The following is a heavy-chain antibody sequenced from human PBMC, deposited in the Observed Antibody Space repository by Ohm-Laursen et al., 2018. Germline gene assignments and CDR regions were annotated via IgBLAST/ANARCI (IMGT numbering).Heavy chain of an antibody. Sequence: SLRLSCAASGFTFSSYGMSWVRQAPGKGLEWVSAISGSGGSTCHADSVKGRFTIFRDNSKNTLYLQMNSLRAEDTAVYYCAMGQYCSSTSCYTVGSFDYWGQGTLVTVSS. CDR3: AMGQYCSSTSCYTVGSFDY. CDR2: ISGSGGST. CDR1: GFTFSSYG. D-gene: IGHD2-2*02. V-gene: IGHV3-23*01. J-gene: IGHJ4*02.